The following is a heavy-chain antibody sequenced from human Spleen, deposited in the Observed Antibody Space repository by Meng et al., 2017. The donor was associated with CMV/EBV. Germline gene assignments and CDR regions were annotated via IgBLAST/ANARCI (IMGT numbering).Heavy chain of an antibody. D-gene: IGHD6-13*01. CDR2: LNPKTGGT. Sequence: ASVKVSCKASGYTFTGYYMHWVRQAPGQGLEWMGWLNPKTGGTNYAQKLQGRVTLTKDTSISTAYMELNGLKPDDTAVYYCASVSSTIYYFDYWGHGTLVTVSS. J-gene: IGHJ4*01. CDR1: GYTFTGYY. CDR3: ASVSSTIYYFDY. V-gene: IGHV1-2*02.